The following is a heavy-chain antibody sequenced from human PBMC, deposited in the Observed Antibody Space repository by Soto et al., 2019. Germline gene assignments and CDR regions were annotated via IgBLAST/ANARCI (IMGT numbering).Heavy chain of an antibody. V-gene: IGHV1-3*01. Sequence: ASVKVSCKASGYTFTSYAMHWVRQAPGQRLEWMGLINAVNGKTKYSQKFQGRVTITRDTSASTAYMELRSLRSEDTAVYYCAREGCELTYGIDXWGQGTTVTVSX. CDR3: AREGCELTYGIDX. CDR2: INAVNGKT. CDR1: GYTFTSYA. J-gene: IGHJ6*02. D-gene: IGHD2-15*01.